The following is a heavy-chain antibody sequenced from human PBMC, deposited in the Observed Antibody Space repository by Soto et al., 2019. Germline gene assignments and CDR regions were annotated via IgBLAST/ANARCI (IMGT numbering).Heavy chain of an antibody. V-gene: IGHV3-23*01. CDR3: AAQDYDFWSGYYITDY. CDR1: GFTFSSYA. CDR2: ISGSGGST. Sequence: GGSLRLSCAASGFTFSSYAMSWVRQAPGKGLEWVSAISGSGGSTYYADSVKGRFTISRDNSKNTLYLQMNSLRAEDTAVYYCAAQDYDFWSGYYITDYWGQGTLVTVSS. J-gene: IGHJ4*02. D-gene: IGHD3-3*01.